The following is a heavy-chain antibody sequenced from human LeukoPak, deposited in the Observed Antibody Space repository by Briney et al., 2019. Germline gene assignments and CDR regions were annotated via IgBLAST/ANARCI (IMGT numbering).Heavy chain of an antibody. V-gene: IGHV1-2*06. CDR1: GYTFTGYY. CDR3: ARDFLITMVRGVKDDFDC. D-gene: IGHD3-10*01. J-gene: IGHJ4*02. Sequence: GASVKVSCKASGYTFTGYYMHWVRQAPGQGLEWMGRINPNSGGTNYAQKFQGRVTMTRDTSISTAYMELSRLRSDDTAVYYCARDFLITMVRGVKDDFDCWGQGTLVTVSS. CDR2: INPNSGGT.